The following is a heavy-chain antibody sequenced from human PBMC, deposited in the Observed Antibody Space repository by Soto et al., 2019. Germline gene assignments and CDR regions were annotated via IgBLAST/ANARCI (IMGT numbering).Heavy chain of an antibody. J-gene: IGHJ6*02. CDR3: ARDEHLLFGYYYYGMDV. V-gene: IGHV3-21*01. CDR2: ISSSSSYI. Sequence: KSGGSLRLSCAASGFTFSSYSMNWVRQAPGKGLEWVSSISSSSSYIYYADSVKGRFTISRDNAKNSLYLQMNSLRAEDTAVYYCARDEHLLFGYYYYGMDVWGQGTTVTVSS. CDR1: GFTFSSYS. D-gene: IGHD3-3*01.